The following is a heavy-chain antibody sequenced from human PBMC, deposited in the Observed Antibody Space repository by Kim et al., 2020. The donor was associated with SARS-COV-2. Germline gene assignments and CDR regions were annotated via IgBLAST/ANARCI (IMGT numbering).Heavy chain of an antibody. CDR3: AREGYFDY. V-gene: IGHV3-53*01. Sequence: SAYYEDSVKGRCTISRDNSKNTLYLQMNSLRAEDTAIYYCAREGYFDYWGQGTLVTVSS. J-gene: IGHJ4*02. CDR2: SA.